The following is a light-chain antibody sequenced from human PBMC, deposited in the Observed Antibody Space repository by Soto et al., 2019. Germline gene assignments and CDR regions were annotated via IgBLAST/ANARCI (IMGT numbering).Light chain of an antibody. V-gene: IGKV1-5*01. CDR3: QQYNSYWT. J-gene: IGKJ1*01. CDR2: DAS. CDR1: QSISSW. Sequence: DIQMTQSPSTLSASVGERVTITCRASQSISSWLAWYQQKPGKAPTLLIYDASSLESGVPSRFSGSGSGTEFTLSISSLKPDDVATYYCQQYNSYWTFGQGTKVEIK.